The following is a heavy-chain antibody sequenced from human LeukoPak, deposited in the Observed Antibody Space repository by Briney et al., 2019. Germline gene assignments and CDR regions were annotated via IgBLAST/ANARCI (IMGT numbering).Heavy chain of an antibody. CDR2: ISSSSSTI. CDR3: ARDRYSGYENFDY. V-gene: IGHV3-48*02. CDR1: GFTFSSYS. J-gene: IGHJ4*02. D-gene: IGHD5-12*01. Sequence: HPGGSLRLSCAASGFTFSSYSMNWVRQAPGKGLEWVSFISSSSSTIYYADSVKGRFTISRDNAKNSLHLQMNSLRDEDTAVYYCARDRYSGYENFDYWGQGALVTVSS.